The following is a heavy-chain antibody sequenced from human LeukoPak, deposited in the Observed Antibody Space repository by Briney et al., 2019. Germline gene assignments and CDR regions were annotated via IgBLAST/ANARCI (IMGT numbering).Heavy chain of an antibody. V-gene: IGHV4-59*01. J-gene: IGHJ4*02. Sequence: SETLSLACTVSGGSISSYYWSWIRQPPGKGLEWIGYIYYSGSTNYNPSLKSRVTISVDTSKNQFSLKLSSVTAADTAVYYCARGQRNFGELSPFDYWGQGTLVTVSS. CDR2: IYYSGST. CDR3: ARGQRNFGELSPFDY. CDR1: GGSISSYY. D-gene: IGHD3-10*01.